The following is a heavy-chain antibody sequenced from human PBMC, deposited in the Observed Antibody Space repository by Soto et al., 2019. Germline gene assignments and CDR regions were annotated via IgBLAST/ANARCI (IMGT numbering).Heavy chain of an antibody. CDR1: GYTFTSYY. CDR2: INPSGGST. D-gene: IGHD3-3*01. V-gene: IGHV1-46*01. CDR3: ARDYSVLRFLEWLWNGMDV. Sequence: ASVKVSCKASGYTFTSYYMHWVRQAPGQGLEWMGIINPSGGSTSYAQKFQGRVTMTRDTSTSTVYMELSSLRSEDTAVYYCARDYSVLRFLEWLWNGMDVWGQGTTVTVSS. J-gene: IGHJ6*02.